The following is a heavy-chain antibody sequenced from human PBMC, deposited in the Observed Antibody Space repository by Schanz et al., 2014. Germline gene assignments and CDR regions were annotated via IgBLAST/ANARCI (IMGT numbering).Heavy chain of an antibody. J-gene: IGHJ5*02. CDR1: GGDIGNYY. V-gene: IGHV4-59*08. Sequence: QVQLQESGPGLVKPSETLSLTCSVSGGDIGNYYWSWIRQPPGKGLEWIGYIHQSGGTNYNPSLKSRVTILVDTSKNHFSLRLPSLTAADTAVYYCAKFLYDDPSWGQGTLVTVSS. CDR3: AKFLYDDPS. CDR2: IHQSGGT. D-gene: IGHD3-3*01.